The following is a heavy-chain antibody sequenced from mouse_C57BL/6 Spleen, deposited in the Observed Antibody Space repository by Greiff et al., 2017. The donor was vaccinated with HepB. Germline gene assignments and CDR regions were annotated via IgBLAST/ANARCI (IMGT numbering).Heavy chain of an antibody. CDR3: ARKKGYDYDGGFDY. J-gene: IGHJ2*01. CDR2: IWSGGST. D-gene: IGHD2-4*01. CDR1: GFSLTSYG. Sequence: VQLKESGPGLVQPSQSLSITCTVSGFSLTSYGVHWVRQSPGKGLEWLGVIWSGGSTDYNAAFISRLSISKDNSKSQVFFKMNSLQADDTAIYYCARKKGYDYDGGFDYWGQGTTLTVSS. V-gene: IGHV2-2*01.